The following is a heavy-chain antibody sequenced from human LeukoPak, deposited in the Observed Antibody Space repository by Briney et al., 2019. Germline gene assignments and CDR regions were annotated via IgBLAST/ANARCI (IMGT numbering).Heavy chain of an antibody. Sequence: EGSLRLSYAASGVTLCIYTRDWLRQAPGKGLEYVSTITSNGGRTYYANSVRGRFTISRDNSKSTMYLHMGSLRPEDVAAYVWARCRGVGHPYYYYLDVWGKGTTVTVSS. V-gene: IGHV3-64*01. CDR3: ARCRGVGHPYYYYLDV. J-gene: IGHJ6*03. CDR2: ITSNGGRT. CDR1: GVTLCIYT. D-gene: IGHD3-10*01.